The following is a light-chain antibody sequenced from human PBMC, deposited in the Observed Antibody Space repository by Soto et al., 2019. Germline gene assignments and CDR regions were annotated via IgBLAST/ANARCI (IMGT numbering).Light chain of an antibody. Sequence: AIRMTQSPSSFSASTGDRVTITCRASQGISSYLAWYQQKPGKAPKLLIYAASTLQSGVPSRSSGSGSGTEFTLTISSLQPDDFATYYCQQYNSYSRGAFGQGTKVEIK. CDR3: QQYNSYSRGA. CDR1: QGISSY. V-gene: IGKV1-8*01. CDR2: AAS. J-gene: IGKJ1*01.